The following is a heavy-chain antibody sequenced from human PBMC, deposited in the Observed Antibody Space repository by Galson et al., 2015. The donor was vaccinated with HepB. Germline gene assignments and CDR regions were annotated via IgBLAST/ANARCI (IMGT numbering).Heavy chain of an antibody. CDR2: ISYDGGNK. D-gene: IGHD6-19*01. V-gene: IGHV3-30*18. Sequence: SLRLSCAASGFTFYTYGMHWVRQAPGKGLEWVAVISYDGGNKYYGDSVKGRLTISRDNFKNTLYLQMNSLRAEDTAVYYCAKDGWQWLNYDYYGMDVWGQGTTVTVSS. CDR3: AKDGWQWLNYDYYGMDV. J-gene: IGHJ6*02. CDR1: GFTFYTYG.